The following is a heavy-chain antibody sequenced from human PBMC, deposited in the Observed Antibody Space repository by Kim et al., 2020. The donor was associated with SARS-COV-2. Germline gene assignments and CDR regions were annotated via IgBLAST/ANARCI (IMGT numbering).Heavy chain of an antibody. CDR2: DT. J-gene: IGHJ4*02. Sequence: DTRYSPSFEGHVTMSADKSIRSAYLQWSSLKASDTAMYYCARPNYAGGFDYWGQGTLVTVSS. D-gene: IGHD3-16*01. V-gene: IGHV5-51*01. CDR3: ARPNYAGGFDY.